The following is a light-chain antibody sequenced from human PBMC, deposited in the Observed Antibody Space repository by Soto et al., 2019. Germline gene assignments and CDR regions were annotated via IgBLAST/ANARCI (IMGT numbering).Light chain of an antibody. Sequence: ETVLTQSPGTLSLSPGERATLSCRASQSVSSYSAWYQQKPGQAPRLLIYGTSSRAIGIPDRFSGSGSGTDFTLTISRPEPEDFAVYYCQQYGSSPPTFGHGTKLEIK. J-gene: IGKJ2*01. CDR3: QQYGSSPPT. CDR2: GTS. V-gene: IGKV3-20*01. CDR1: QSVSSY.